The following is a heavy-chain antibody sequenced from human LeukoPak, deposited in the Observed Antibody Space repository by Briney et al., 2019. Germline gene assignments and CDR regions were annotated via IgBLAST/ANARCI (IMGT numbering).Heavy chain of an antibody. V-gene: IGHV3-33*05. CDR2: IQYDDSEK. J-gene: IGHJ5*02. CDR3: ARSPRSGTAMPHH. CDR1: GFTFTFSTSG. Sequence: GGSLRLSCAASGFTFTFSTSGMHWVRQAPGKGLEWVAFIQYDDSEKSYADSVKGRCTTSRDISKNTLFLQMNSLRAEDTAVYYCARSPRSGTAMPHHWGQGTLVTVSS. D-gene: IGHD5-18*01.